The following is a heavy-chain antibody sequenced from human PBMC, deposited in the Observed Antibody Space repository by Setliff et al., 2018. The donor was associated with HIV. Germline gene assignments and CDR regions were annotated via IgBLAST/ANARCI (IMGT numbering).Heavy chain of an antibody. CDR3: AKGAGPTTLDEPFDS. V-gene: IGHV3-30*02. CDR1: GFTFSSYA. Sequence: GGSLRLSCAASGFTFSSYAMHWVRQAAGKGLEWVAVIWYDGSIEYYIDSVKGRFTISRDNSKSTLYLQMTNLRAEDTALYFCAKGAGPTTLDEPFDSWGQGTLVTVSS. D-gene: IGHD1-26*01. CDR2: IWYDGSIE. J-gene: IGHJ4*02.